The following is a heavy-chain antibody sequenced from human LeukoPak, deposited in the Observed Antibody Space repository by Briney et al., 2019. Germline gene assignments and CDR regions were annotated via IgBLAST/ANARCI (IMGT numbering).Heavy chain of an antibody. J-gene: IGHJ4*02. CDR1: GYRFTSYW. V-gene: IGHV5-51*01. CDR2: IYPGDSDT. CDR3: ASSISIATLFDY. D-gene: IGHD6-6*01. Sequence: GESLKISCKGSGYRFTSYWIGWVRQLPGKGLEWMGIIYPGDSDTRYSPSFQGQVTISADKSISTAYLQWSSLKASDTALYYCASSISIATLFDYWGQGTLVTVSS.